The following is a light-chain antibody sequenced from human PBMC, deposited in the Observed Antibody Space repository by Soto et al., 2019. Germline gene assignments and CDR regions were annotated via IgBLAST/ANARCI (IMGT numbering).Light chain of an antibody. CDR1: QSVTSRY. Sequence: TQSPGTLSLSPGERATLSYRASQSVTSRYLAWYQQKPGQVPRLLIFRASSRAKGVPARFSGSGSGTEFTLTISSLQSEDFAVYYCQQYNNWPPTFGQGTKVDIK. CDR2: RAS. J-gene: IGKJ1*01. CDR3: QQYNNWPPT. V-gene: IGKV3-15*01.